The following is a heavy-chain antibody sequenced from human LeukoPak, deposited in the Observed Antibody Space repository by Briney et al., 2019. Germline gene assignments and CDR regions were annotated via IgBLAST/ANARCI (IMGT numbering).Heavy chain of an antibody. Sequence: GGSLRLSCAASGFTFSSYAMSWVRQAPGKGLEGVSAIRGSGGSTYYADSVKGRFTIYRDNHKNTLYVQMNSLIAEDTAVYFCPKERGESYYEYFDYWGEGTLLTVSS. CDR3: PKERGESYYEYFDY. CDR1: GFTFSSYA. V-gene: IGHV3-23*01. J-gene: IGHJ4*02. CDR2: IRGSGGST. D-gene: IGHD1-26*01.